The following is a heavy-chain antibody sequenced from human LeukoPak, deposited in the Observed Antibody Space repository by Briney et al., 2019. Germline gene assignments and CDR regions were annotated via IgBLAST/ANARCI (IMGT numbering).Heavy chain of an antibody. D-gene: IGHD2-2*01. CDR1: GYTLTGYY. Sequence: GASVKVSCKASGYTLTGYYMHWVRQAPGQGLEWMGWINPNSGGTNYAQKFQGRVTMTRDTSISTAYMELSRLRSDDTAVYYCARDGEDIVVVPAATSNWFDPWGQGTLVTVSS. CDR2: INPNSGGT. V-gene: IGHV1-2*02. J-gene: IGHJ5*02. CDR3: ARDGEDIVVVPAATSNWFDP.